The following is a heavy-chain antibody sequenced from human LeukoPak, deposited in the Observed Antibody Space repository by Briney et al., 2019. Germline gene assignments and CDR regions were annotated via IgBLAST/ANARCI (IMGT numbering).Heavy chain of an antibody. CDR1: GGSFSGYY. Sequence: SETLSLTCAVYGGSFSGYYWSWIRQPPGKGLEWIGEINHSGSTNYNPSLKSRVTISVDTSKNQFSLKLSSVTAADTAVYYCARGLRRPQGWGQGTLVTVSS. J-gene: IGHJ4*02. CDR2: INHSGST. V-gene: IGHV4-34*01. CDR3: ARGLRRPQG.